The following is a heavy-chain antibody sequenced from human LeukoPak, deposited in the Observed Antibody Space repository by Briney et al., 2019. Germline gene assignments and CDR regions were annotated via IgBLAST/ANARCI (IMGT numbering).Heavy chain of an antibody. CDR2: INTNTGNP. CDR3: ARGGPFDY. Sequence: GASVKVSCKASGYTFTSYYTHWVRQAPGQGLEWMGWINTNTGNPTYAQGFTGRFLFSLDTSVSTAYLQISSLKAEDTALYFCARGGPFDYWGQGTLVTVSS. CDR1: GYTFTSYY. J-gene: IGHJ4*02. D-gene: IGHD3-16*01. V-gene: IGHV7-4-1*02.